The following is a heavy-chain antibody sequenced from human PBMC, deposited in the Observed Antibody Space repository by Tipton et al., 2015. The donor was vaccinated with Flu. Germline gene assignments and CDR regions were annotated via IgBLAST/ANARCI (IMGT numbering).Heavy chain of an antibody. J-gene: IGHJ4*02. CDR3: VRTGYSYGWENAFYFDS. Sequence: TLSLTCAVSGDSISSDFYWAWIRQFPGKGLEWIGTVSRTGSTIYNPSLKSRVTISIDTSKNQFSLNMRSVTAADMAVYYCVRTGYSYGWENAFYFDSWGLGTPVSVTS. V-gene: IGHV4-38-2*01. CDR1: GDSISSDFY. CDR2: VSRTGST. D-gene: IGHD5-12*01.